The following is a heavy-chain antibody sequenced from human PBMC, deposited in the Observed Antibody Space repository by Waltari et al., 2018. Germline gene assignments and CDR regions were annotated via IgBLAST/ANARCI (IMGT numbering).Heavy chain of an antibody. CDR1: GFTFSSYS. Sequence: EVQLVESGGGLVKPGGSLRLSCAASGFTFSSYSMNWVRQAPGKGLEWVSSISSSSSYIYYADSVKGRFTISRDNAKNSLYLQMNSLRAEDTAVYYCARDPAIAVAGTDDYWGQGTLVTVSS. J-gene: IGHJ4*02. CDR3: ARDPAIAVAGTDDY. CDR2: ISSSSSYI. V-gene: IGHV3-21*01. D-gene: IGHD6-19*01.